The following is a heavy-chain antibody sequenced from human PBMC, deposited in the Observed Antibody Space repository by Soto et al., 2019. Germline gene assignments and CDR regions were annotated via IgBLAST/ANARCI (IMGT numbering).Heavy chain of an antibody. D-gene: IGHD6-13*01. V-gene: IGHV2-5*02. CDR1: GFSLSTSGVG. CDR3: TPTLGYGSSDGPRFDY. J-gene: IGHJ4*02. Sequence: GCGPTLVNPTQTLTLTCTFSGFSLSTSGVGVGWIRQPPGKALEWLALIYWDDDKRYSPSLKSRLTITKDTPKNQVVLTMTNMDPVDTATYYCTPTLGYGSSDGPRFDYWGQGTLVTVSS. CDR2: IYWDDDK.